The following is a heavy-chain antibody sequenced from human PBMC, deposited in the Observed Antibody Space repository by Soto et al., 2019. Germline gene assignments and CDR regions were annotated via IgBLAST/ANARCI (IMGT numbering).Heavy chain of an antibody. D-gene: IGHD4-17*01. CDR2: ISSSSSTI. CDR1: GFTFSSYS. V-gene: IGHV3-48*01. CDR3: AREEDYGDYVFLDY. J-gene: IGHJ4*02. Sequence: EVQLVESGGGLVQPGGSLRLSCAASGFTFSSYSMNWVRQAPGKGLEWVSYISSSSSTIYYADSVKGRFTISRDNAKNSLYLQMNSLRAEDTAVYYCAREEDYGDYVFLDYWGQGTLVTVSS.